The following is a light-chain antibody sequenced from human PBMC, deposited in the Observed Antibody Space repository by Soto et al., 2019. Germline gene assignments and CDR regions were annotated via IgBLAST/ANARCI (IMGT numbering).Light chain of an antibody. CDR3: SSYTSSSSLA. Sequence: QSLLTQPAPVSGSPGQSTPISCTGTSSDVGGYNYVSWYQQHPGKAPKLMIYDVSNRPSGVSNRFSGSKSGNTASLTISGLQAEDEADYYCSSYTSSSSLAFGTGTKVTVL. J-gene: IGLJ1*01. V-gene: IGLV2-14*01. CDR2: DVS. CDR1: SSDVGGYNY.